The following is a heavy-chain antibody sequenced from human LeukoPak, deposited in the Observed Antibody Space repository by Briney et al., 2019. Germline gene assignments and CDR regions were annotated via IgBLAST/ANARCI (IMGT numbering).Heavy chain of an antibody. CDR3: AKDRGFGVFFQYYFDY. Sequence: GGSLTLSCAASGFTFSDYWMHWVRQAPGKGLVWVSRISSDGSRVTYADSVKGRFTISRDNAKNTLYLQMNSLRAEDTAVYYCAKDRGFGVFFQYYFDYWGQGTLVTVSS. V-gene: IGHV3-74*01. D-gene: IGHD3-10*01. J-gene: IGHJ4*02. CDR2: ISSDGSRV. CDR1: GFTFSDYW.